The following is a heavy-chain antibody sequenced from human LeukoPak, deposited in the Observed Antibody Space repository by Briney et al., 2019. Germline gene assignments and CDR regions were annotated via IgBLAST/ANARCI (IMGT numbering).Heavy chain of an antibody. CDR3: ARGNTAYYDPSGYEGAFDI. CDR2: VRFDINNK. CDR1: GFSFSTYG. Sequence: GGSLRLSCAASGFSFSTYGVHWVRQAPGKGLEWVAFVRFDINNKNYADSVKGRFTLSTDNSKTTMYLQMISLRPEDTAVYYCARGNTAYYDPSGYEGAFDIWGQGTMVTVSS. D-gene: IGHD3-22*01. J-gene: IGHJ3*02. V-gene: IGHV3-30*02.